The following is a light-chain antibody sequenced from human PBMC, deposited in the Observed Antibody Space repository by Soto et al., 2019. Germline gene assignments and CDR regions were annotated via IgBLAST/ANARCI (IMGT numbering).Light chain of an antibody. CDR2: GAY. Sequence: EIVLTQSPGTLSLSPGERATLSCRASQSVSNNYLAWYQQKPGQAPRLLIYGAYNRATGIPDRFSGSGSGTDFTLTISRLEPEDFAVYYCQQYGSSGTVGQGTKV. J-gene: IGKJ1*01. V-gene: IGKV3-20*01. CDR1: QSVSNNY. CDR3: QQYGSSGT.